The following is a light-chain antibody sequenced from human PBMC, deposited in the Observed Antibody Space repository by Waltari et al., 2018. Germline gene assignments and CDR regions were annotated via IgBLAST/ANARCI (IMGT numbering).Light chain of an antibody. CDR3: CSYAGKYTSV. Sequence: QSALTQPRPVSGSPGPSVTFSCTGTPSDGGGYKYASWYQQHPGKVPKLIIYNVDQRPSGVPDRFSGSKSGNTASLTISGLQAEDEADYYCCSYAGKYTSVFGGGTKLTVL. CDR1: PSDGGGYKY. V-gene: IGLV2-11*01. CDR2: NVD. J-gene: IGLJ2*01.